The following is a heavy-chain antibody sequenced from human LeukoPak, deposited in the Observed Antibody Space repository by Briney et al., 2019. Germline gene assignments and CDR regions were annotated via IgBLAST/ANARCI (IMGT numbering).Heavy chain of an antibody. CDR1: GGSISSYY. CDR2: IYYSGST. Sequence: SETLSLTCTVSGGSISSYYWSWIRQPPEKGLEWIGYIYYSGSTNYNPSLKSRVTISVDTSKNQFSLKLSSVTAADTAVYYCARVVPAEGGWFDPWGQGTLVTVSS. J-gene: IGHJ5*02. D-gene: IGHD2-2*01. V-gene: IGHV4-59*01. CDR3: ARVVPAEGGWFDP.